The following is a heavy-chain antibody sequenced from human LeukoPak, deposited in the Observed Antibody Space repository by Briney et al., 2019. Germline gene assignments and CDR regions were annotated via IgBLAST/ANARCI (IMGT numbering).Heavy chain of an antibody. CDR3: AKDSSSSGGD. D-gene: IGHD6-6*01. J-gene: IGHJ4*02. Sequence: ASVKVSCKASGYTFTDYYTHWVRQAPGQGLEWMGRINPNSGGTNYAQEFQGRVTMTRDTSISTAYMELSRLTSDDTAVYYCAKDSSSSGGDWGQGTLVTVSS. CDR2: INPNSGGT. CDR1: GYTFTDYY. V-gene: IGHV1-2*06.